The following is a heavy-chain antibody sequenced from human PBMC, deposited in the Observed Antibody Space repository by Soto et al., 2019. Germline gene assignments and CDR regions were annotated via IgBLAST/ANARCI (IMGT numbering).Heavy chain of an antibody. J-gene: IGHJ6*02. V-gene: IGHV4-59*01. CDR3: ARGDPLLWFGQKVYYGMDV. D-gene: IGHD3-10*01. Sequence: QVQLQESGPGLVKPSETLSLTCTVSGGSISSYYWSWIRQPPGKGLEWIGYIYYSGSTNYNPSLKCRLRVSVATANNNFSLKLSSVTAAHTAVYYCARGDPLLWFGQKVYYGMDVWGQGTTVTVSS. CDR2: IYYSGST. CDR1: GGSISSYY.